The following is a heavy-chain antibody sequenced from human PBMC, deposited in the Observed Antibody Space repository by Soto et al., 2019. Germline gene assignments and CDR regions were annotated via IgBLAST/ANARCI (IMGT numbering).Heavy chain of an antibody. CDR3: ACSRDGYTSMTFDY. D-gene: IGHD5-12*01. CDR1: GFTVSSNY. CDR2: IYSGGST. V-gene: IGHV3-66*01. J-gene: IGHJ4*02. Sequence: PGGSLRLSCAASGFTVSSNYMSWVRQAPGKGLEWVSVIYSGGSTYYADSVKGRFTISRDNSKNTLYLQMNSLRAEDTAVYYCACSRDGYTSMTFDYWGQGTLVTVSS.